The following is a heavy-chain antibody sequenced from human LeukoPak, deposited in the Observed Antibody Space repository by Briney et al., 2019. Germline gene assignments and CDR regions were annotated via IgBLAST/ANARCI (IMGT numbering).Heavy chain of an antibody. CDR3: ARHYTSGTYPLDS. J-gene: IGHJ4*02. Sequence: SETLSLTCTVSGGSISGYFWSWIRQSPGKGPEWIGYISYSGSTNYNPSLKSRVTMSRDTSKNQFSLNLSSVTAADTAVYYCARHYTSGTYPLDSWGQGTLVTVSS. V-gene: IGHV4-59*08. CDR2: ISYSGST. CDR1: GGSISGYF. D-gene: IGHD3-10*01.